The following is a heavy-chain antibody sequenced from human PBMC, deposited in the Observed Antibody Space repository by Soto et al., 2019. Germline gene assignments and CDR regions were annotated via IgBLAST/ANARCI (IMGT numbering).Heavy chain of an antibody. CDR2: INPNSGGT. CDR1: GYTFTGYY. J-gene: IGHJ6*02. V-gene: IGHV1-2*02. Sequence: ASVKVSCKASGYTFTGYYMHWVRQAPGQGLEWMGWINPNSGGTNYAQKFQGRVTMTRDTSISTAYMELSRPRSDDTAVYYCAGSPRYYYGMDVWGQGTTVTVSS. CDR3: AGSPRYYYGMDV.